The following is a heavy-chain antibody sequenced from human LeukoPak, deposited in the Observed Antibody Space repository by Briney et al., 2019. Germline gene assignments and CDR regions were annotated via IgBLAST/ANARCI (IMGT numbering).Heavy chain of an antibody. Sequence: GGSLRLSCAASGFSFSTYWMSWVRQAPGKGLEWVANIKQDGSEKYYVDSVKGRFTISRDNAKNSLYLQMNSLRAEDTAVYYCARDWQWQQLDGDAFDIWGQGTMVTVSS. CDR3: ARDWQWQQLDGDAFDI. J-gene: IGHJ3*02. V-gene: IGHV3-7*04. CDR2: IKQDGSEK. CDR1: GFSFSTYW. D-gene: IGHD6-13*01.